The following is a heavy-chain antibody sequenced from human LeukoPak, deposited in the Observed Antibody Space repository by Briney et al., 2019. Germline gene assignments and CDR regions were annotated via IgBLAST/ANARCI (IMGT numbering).Heavy chain of an antibody. J-gene: IGHJ5*02. CDR3: ASATRGGYYDH. Sequence: PGGSLRLSCAASGFTFSSYDMHWVRQATGKGLEWVSAIGTAGDTYYPGSVKGRFTISRENAKNSLYLQMNSLRAGDTAVYYCASATRGGYYDHWGQGTLVTVSS. D-gene: IGHD3-22*01. CDR2: IGTAGDT. V-gene: IGHV3-13*01. CDR1: GFTFSSYD.